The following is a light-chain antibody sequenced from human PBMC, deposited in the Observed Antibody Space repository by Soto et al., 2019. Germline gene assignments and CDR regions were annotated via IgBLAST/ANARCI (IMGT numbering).Light chain of an antibody. CDR2: KAS. Sequence: DTQMTQSPSTLSASVGDRVTITCRASQTITSWLSWYQQKPGKAPKLLIYKASTLQPGVPSRFSGSGSGTEFTLTISSLHPDDFATYYCQQYKSFALTFGGGTKVEIK. V-gene: IGKV1-5*03. J-gene: IGKJ4*01. CDR3: QQYKSFALT. CDR1: QTITSW.